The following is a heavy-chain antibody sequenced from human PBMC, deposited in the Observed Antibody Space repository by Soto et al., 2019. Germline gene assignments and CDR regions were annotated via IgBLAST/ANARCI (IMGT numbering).Heavy chain of an antibody. CDR3: ASRDPGTSVDY. J-gene: IGHJ4*02. CDR1: GGSFTSNNW. CDR2: IYRTGST. Sequence: VQLQESGPGLVTPSGTLSLTCAVSGGSFTSNNWWTWVRQPPGQGLEWIGEIYRTGSTNYNPSLKSRVTISLDKSENQFSLKVTSLTAADTAVYYCASRDPGTSVDYWGQGTLVTVSS. D-gene: IGHD1-7*01. V-gene: IGHV4-4*02.